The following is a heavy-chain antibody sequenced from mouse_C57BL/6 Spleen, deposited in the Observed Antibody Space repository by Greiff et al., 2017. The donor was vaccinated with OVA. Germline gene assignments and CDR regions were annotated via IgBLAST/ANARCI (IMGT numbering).Heavy chain of an antibody. CDR2: INPNYGTT. J-gene: IGHJ1*03. CDR1: GYSFTDYN. V-gene: IGHV1-39*01. CDR3: ARSHYNCGGWYFDV. Sequence: VQLQQSGPELVKPGASVKISCKASGYSFTDYNMNWVKQSHGKSLEWIGVINPNYGTTSYNQKFKGKATLTADQSSSTAYMQLNSLTSEDSAVYYCARSHYNCGGWYFDVWGTGTTVTVSS. D-gene: IGHD2-4*01.